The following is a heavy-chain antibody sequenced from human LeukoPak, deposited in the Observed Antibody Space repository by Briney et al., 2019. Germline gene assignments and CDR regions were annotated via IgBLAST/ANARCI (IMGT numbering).Heavy chain of an antibody. D-gene: IGHD5-18*01. V-gene: IGHV4-59*11. CDR2: VFNSERT. J-gene: IGHJ4*02. Sequence: SETLSLTCSVSGVSINSHYWSWIRQPPGKGLEWIGYVFNSERTKDNPSLKSRATLPADTSKNQLSLRLTSVTAADTAVYYCATIKRGSIFGYFDFWGQGIPVTVSS. CDR3: ATIKRGSIFGYFDF. CDR1: GVSINSHY.